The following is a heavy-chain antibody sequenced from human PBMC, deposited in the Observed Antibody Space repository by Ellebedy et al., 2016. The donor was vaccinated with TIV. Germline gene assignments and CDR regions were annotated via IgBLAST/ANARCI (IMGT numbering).Heavy chain of an antibody. CDR3: ARDRHCVGGRCYSV. V-gene: IGHV3-53*01. J-gene: IGHJ4*02. CDR2: IYSGGDR. D-gene: IGHD2-15*01. Sequence: GESLKISCAASGFTVNNNYMRWFRQAPGKGLEWVSLIYSGGDRYYADSVNGRFTISRDNSNNTVYLQMNSLRVEDTAVYYCARDRHCVGGRCYSVWGQGTLVTVSS. CDR1: GFTVNNNY.